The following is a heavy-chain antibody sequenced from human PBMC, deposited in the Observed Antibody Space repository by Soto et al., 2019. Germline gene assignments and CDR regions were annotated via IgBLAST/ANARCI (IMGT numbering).Heavy chain of an antibody. D-gene: IGHD3-9*01. CDR3: AKDLESILRYFDWLPPSNFDY. Sequence: GGSLRLSCAASGFTFSSYAMSWVRQAPGKGLEWVSAISGSGGSTYYADSVKGRFTISRDNSKNTLYLQMNSLRAEDTAVYYCAKDLESILRYFDWLPPSNFDYWGQGTLVTVSS. J-gene: IGHJ4*02. V-gene: IGHV3-23*01. CDR2: ISGSGGST. CDR1: GFTFSSYA.